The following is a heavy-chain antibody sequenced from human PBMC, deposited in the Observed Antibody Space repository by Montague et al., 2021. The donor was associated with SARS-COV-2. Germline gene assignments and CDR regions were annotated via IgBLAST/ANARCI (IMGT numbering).Heavy chain of an antibody. V-gene: IGHV3-30-3*01. CDR2: ISYDGSNK. CDR1: GFTFSSYA. J-gene: IGHJ3*02. D-gene: IGHD1-26*01. Sequence: SLRLSCAASGFTFSSYAMHWVRQAPGKGLEWVAVISYDGSNKYYADSVKGRFTISRDNSKNTLYLQMNSLRAGDAAVYYCARPSSGSYYHAFDIWGQGTMVTVPS. CDR3: ARPSSGSYYHAFDI.